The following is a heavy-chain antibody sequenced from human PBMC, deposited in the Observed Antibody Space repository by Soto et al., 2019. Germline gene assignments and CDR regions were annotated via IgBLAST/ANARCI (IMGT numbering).Heavy chain of an antibody. Sequence: GFLRLSCAASGFTFTRYSMNWVRQAPGKGLEWVASISSTTNYIYYGESLKGRLTISRDNAKNSMYLQMNTLRAEDTAVYYCARESEDLSSNLDYWGQGTLVTVSS. J-gene: IGHJ4*02. CDR3: ARESEDLSSNLDY. V-gene: IGHV3-21*06. CDR1: GFTFTRYS. CDR2: ISSTTNYI.